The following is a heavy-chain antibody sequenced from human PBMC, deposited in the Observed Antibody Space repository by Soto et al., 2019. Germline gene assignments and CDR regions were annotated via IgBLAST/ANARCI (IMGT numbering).Heavy chain of an antibody. Sequence: SETLSLTCTVSGGSISSYFWSWIRQPPGKGLEWIGYIYYSGDTNYSPSLKSRVTISVDTSKNQFSLKLSSVTAADTAIYYCARRHRPSYTSDYWGQGTLVTVSS. CDR3: ARRHRPSYTSDY. J-gene: IGHJ4*02. CDR2: IYYSGDT. CDR1: GGSISSYF. D-gene: IGHD4-4*01. V-gene: IGHV4-59*01.